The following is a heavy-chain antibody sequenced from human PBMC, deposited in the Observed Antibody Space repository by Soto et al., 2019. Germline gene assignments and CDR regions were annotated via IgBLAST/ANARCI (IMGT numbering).Heavy chain of an antibody. CDR2: IWPDDSDT. Sequence: VQLVQSGAEVKKPGESLRISCKGSEFSFTSYWIAWVRQMPGKGLEWMGMIWPDDSDTRYNPSFQGQVTISADKSISTAYLQWSSLRASDTAMYYCARQNTLDSWGQGTLVTVSS. V-gene: IGHV5-51*01. CDR1: EFSFTSYW. J-gene: IGHJ5*01. CDR3: ARQNTLDS.